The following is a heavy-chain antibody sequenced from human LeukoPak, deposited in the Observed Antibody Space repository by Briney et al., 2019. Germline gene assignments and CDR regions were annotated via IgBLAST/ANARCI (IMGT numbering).Heavy chain of an antibody. V-gene: IGHV4-34*01. Sequence: PSETLSLTCAVSGVSFNDYYWSWVRQTPGKGLEWIGEINHSGYTNDSPSLKSRVTISIDTSRKQFSLNLRSVPVADTGIYYCTRMTTGHDYWGQGTLVTVSS. CDR1: GVSFNDYY. CDR2: INHSGYT. CDR3: TRMTTGHDY. J-gene: IGHJ4*02. D-gene: IGHD4-17*01.